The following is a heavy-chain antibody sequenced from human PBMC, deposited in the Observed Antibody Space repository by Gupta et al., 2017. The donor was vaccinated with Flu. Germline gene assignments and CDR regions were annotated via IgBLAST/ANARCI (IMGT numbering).Heavy chain of an antibody. Sequence: GLFTISRDNAKNMLYLQMNSLRADDTAVYYCVRRAGVVAAGIFFDPWGQGTLVTVAS. V-gene: IGHV3-74*01. CDR3: VRRAGVVAAGIFFDP. D-gene: IGHD6-13*01. J-gene: IGHJ5*02.